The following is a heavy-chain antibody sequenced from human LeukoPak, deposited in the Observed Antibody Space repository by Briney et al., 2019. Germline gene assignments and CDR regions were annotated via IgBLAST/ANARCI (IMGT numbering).Heavy chain of an antibody. CDR2: IGSGSAGT. V-gene: IGHV3-23*01. CDR3: ARPRLPVAGTRWFDP. CDR1: GFTFSAYA. D-gene: IGHD6-13*01. J-gene: IGHJ5*02. Sequence: GGSLRLSCAGSGFTFSAYAMSWVRQAPGKGLEWVSAIGSGSAGTHYADSVKGRFTIYRDDSKNTLYLQMNSLRAEDTAVYYCARPRLPVAGTRWFDPWGQGTLVTVSS.